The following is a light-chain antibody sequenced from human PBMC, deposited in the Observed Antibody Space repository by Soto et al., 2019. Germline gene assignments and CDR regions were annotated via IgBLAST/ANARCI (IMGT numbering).Light chain of an antibody. V-gene: IGKV1-39*01. J-gene: IGKJ1*01. Sequence: DIQMTQSPSSLSASVGDRVTITCLASQGISTYLNWYLQKPGKAPKLLIYAASSLQSGVPSRFSGSGSETDFTLTISSLQPEDFATYSCQQSYSATWTFGQGTKVDIK. CDR1: QGISTY. CDR2: AAS. CDR3: QQSYSATWT.